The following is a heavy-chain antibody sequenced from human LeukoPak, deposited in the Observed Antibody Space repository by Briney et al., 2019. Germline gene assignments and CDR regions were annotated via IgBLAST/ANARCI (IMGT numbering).Heavy chain of an antibody. CDR3: ARETISTRARWFDP. D-gene: IGHD2-2*01. Sequence: GRSLRLSCAASGFTFDDYAMHWVRQAPGKGLEWVSVIYSGGSTYYADSVKGRFTISRDNSKNTLYLQMNSLRAEDTAVYYCARETISTRARWFDPWGQGTLVTVSS. CDR2: IYSGGST. CDR1: GFTFDDYA. V-gene: IGHV3-53*01. J-gene: IGHJ5*02.